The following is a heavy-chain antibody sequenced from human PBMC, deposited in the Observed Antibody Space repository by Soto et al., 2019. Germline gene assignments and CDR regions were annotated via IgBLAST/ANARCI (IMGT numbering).Heavy chain of an antibody. J-gene: IGHJ6*02. CDR1: GFTLSSYG. CDR3: ARKGHCSGGSCYQYYYYGMDV. Sequence: GGSLRLSCAASGFTLSSYGMHWVRQAPGKGLEWVADIWYDGSNKYYADSVKGRFTISRDNYKNTLYLQMNSLRAEDTAVYYCARKGHCSGGSCYQYYYYGMDVWGQGTTVTVSS. D-gene: IGHD2-15*01. CDR2: IWYDGSNK. V-gene: IGHV3-33*01.